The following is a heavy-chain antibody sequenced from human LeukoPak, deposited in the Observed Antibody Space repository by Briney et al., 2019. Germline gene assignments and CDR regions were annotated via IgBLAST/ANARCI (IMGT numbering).Heavy chain of an antibody. CDR1: GGTPNDYA. V-gene: IGHV1-69*01. Sequence: SVKVSCKASGGTPNDYAITWVRQAPGQGLEWLGGIIPDFGITKYAQNFQDRVTITADESTSTAYMELSRLRSEDTAIYYCARMAYCSGGRCMSFFDPWGQGTLVTVSS. J-gene: IGHJ5*02. CDR3: ARMAYCSGGRCMSFFDP. CDR2: IIPDFGIT. D-gene: IGHD2-15*01.